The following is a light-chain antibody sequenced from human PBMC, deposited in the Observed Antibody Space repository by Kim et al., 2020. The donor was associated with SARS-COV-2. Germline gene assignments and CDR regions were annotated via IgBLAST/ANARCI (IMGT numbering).Light chain of an antibody. J-gene: IGLJ2*01. V-gene: IGLV3-19*01. CDR1: SPRSYY. Sequence: ALGQTVRITCKGDSPRSYYASWYQQKPGQAPVLVIYGKNNRPSGIPDRFSGSSSGSTASLTITGAQAEDEADYYCNSRDSSGNHVVFGGGTQLTVL. CDR3: NSRDSSGNHVV. CDR2: GKN.